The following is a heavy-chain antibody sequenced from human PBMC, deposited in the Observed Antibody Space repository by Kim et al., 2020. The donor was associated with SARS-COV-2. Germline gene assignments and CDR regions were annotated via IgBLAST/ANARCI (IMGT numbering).Heavy chain of an antibody. Sequence: SETLSLTCTVSGHPITSGYFWGWIRQSPGKGLEWLGSIYQSGATYYNPSLRSRVTTSIDASKSQCSLRLNSLTAADTAVYYCTSKYYYDSSDYYYAGWWGQGTLVTVSS. V-gene: IGHV4-38-2*02. CDR1: GHPITSGYF. CDR3: TSKYYYDSSDYYYAGW. CDR2: IYQSGAT. J-gene: IGHJ4*02. D-gene: IGHD3-22*01.